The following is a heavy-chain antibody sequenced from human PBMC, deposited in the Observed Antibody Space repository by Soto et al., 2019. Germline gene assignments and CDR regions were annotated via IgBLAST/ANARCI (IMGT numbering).Heavy chain of an antibody. Sequence: EVQLVESGGGLVKPGGSLRLSCAASGFIFSSYSMNWVRQAPGKGLEWVSSISSSSSYIYYADSVKGRFTISRDNAKNSLYLQMNSLRAEDTAVYYCARRGCSGGSCYQDYWGQGTLVTVSS. CDR3: ARRGCSGGSCYQDY. D-gene: IGHD2-15*01. CDR2: ISSSSSYI. CDR1: GFIFSSYS. V-gene: IGHV3-21*01. J-gene: IGHJ4*02.